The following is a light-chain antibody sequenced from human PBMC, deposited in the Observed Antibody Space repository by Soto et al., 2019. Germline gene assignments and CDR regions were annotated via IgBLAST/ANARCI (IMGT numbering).Light chain of an antibody. J-gene: IGKJ4*01. CDR1: QSVSSN. Sequence: EIVMTQSPATMSVSPGERATLSCRDSQSVSSNLAWYQHKPGQAPRLLIFGASNRATGIPARFSGSGSGTEYTLTISSLRSEDFAVYYCQQYHNWPPLTFGGGTEVEIK. CDR2: GAS. V-gene: IGKV3-15*01. CDR3: QQYHNWPPLT.